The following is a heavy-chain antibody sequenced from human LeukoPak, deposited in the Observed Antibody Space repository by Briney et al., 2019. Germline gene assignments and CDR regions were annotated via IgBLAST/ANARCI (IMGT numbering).Heavy chain of an antibody. D-gene: IGHD3-10*01. J-gene: IGHJ6*03. V-gene: IGHV1-18*01. Sequence: ASVKVSCKASGYTFTSYSISWVRQAPGQGLEWMGWISAYNGNTNYAQKLQGRVTMTTDTSTSTAYMELRSLRSEDTAVYYCARGGPMYYYGSGSYYTAPLKSSYSYMDVWGKGTTVTVSS. CDR3: ARGGPMYYYGSGSYYTAPLKSSYSYMDV. CDR1: GYTFTSYS. CDR2: ISAYNGNT.